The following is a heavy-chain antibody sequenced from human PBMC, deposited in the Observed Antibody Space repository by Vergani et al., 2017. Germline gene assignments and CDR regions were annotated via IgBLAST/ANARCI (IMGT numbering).Heavy chain of an antibody. Sequence: EVQLVESGGGLVKPGGSLRLSCAASGFTFSTYAMSWVRQAPGKGLEWVSTISGSGGSTYYADSVKGRFTISRDNSKNTLYLQMNSLRAEDTAVYFCAKEPYSRWDNCFDPWGQGTLVTVSS. CDR3: AKEPYSRWDNCFDP. D-gene: IGHD6-13*01. V-gene: IGHV3-23*04. CDR1: GFTFSTYA. J-gene: IGHJ5*02. CDR2: ISGSGGST.